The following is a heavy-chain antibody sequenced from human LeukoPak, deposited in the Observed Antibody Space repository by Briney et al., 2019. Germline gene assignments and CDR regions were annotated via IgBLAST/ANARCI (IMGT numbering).Heavy chain of an antibody. D-gene: IGHD3-10*01. CDR3: ARAYYYGSGSYLGYYFDY. CDR2: TYYRSKWYN. CDR1: GDSVSSNSAA. V-gene: IGHV6-1*01. J-gene: IGHJ4*02. Sequence: SQTLSLTCAISGDSVSSNSAAWNWIRQSPSRGLEWLGRTYYRSKWYNDYAVSVKSRITINPDTSKNQFSLQLNSVAPEDTAVYYCARAYYYGSGSYLGYYFDYWGQGTLVTASS.